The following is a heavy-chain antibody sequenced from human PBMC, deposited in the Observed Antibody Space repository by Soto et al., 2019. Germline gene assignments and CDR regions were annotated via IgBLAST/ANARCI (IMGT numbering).Heavy chain of an antibody. CDR2: IFSNDEN. J-gene: IGHJ4*02. V-gene: IGHV2-26*01. Sequence: QVTLKESGPVLVKPTETLTLTCTVSGFSLSNARMGVSWIRQPPGKALEWLAHIFSNDENSYSTSLKSMLTISKDTSKSQVVLTMTNIDPVDTATYYSARMEERGPIDFWGQGTLVTVSS. D-gene: IGHD1-26*01. CDR3: ARMEERGPIDF. CDR1: GFSLSNARMG.